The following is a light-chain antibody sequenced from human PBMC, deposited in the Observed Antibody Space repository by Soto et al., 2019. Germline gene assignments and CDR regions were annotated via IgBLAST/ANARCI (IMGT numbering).Light chain of an antibody. CDR2: KAS. J-gene: IGKJ1*01. CDR3: QQYNSYSAGA. Sequence: DIQMTQSPSTLSASVGDRVTITCRASQSISSWLAWYQQKPGKAPQLLIYKASSLESGVPSRFSGSGSGTEFSLTSSTLQPADFATYDCQQYNSYSAGAFGQGTKVEIK. V-gene: IGKV1-5*03. CDR1: QSISSW.